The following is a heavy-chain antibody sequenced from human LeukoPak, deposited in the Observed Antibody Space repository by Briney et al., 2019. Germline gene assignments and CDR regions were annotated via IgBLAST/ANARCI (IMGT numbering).Heavy chain of an antibody. V-gene: IGHV3-30-3*01. D-gene: IGHD6-13*01. Sequence: GGSLRLSCTASGFTFSSYAMHWVRQAPGKGLEWVAVISYDGSNKYYADSVKGRFTISRDNSKNTLYLQMNSLRAEDTAVYYCAREAAAASFDYWGQGTLVTVSS. CDR3: AREAAAASFDY. J-gene: IGHJ4*02. CDR2: ISYDGSNK. CDR1: GFTFSSYA.